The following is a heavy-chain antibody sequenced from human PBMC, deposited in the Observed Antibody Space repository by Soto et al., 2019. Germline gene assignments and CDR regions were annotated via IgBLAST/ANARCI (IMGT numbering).Heavy chain of an antibody. CDR2: ISGSGGST. Sequence: PGGSLRLSCAASGFTFSSYSMSWVRQAPGKGLEWVSAISGSGGSTYYADSVKGRFTISRDNSKNTLYLQMNSLRAEDTAVYYCAIDYVLQYFDWPNYFDYWGQGTLVTAPS. CDR3: AIDYVLQYFDWPNYFDY. D-gene: IGHD3-9*01. J-gene: IGHJ4*02. CDR1: GFTFSSYS. V-gene: IGHV3-23*01.